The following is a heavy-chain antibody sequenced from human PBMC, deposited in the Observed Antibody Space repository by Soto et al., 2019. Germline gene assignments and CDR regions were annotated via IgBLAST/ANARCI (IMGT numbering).Heavy chain of an antibody. V-gene: IGHV4-30-4*01. CDR2: IYYSGST. Sequence: PSETLSLTCTASGGSISSAVYYWSWNSHPPGKGLEWIGYIYYSGSTFYNPSLKSRVTISVDTSKNQFSLKLSSVTAADTAVYYCASCRARMGSQYFQHWGKGTLVTVS. D-gene: IGHD2-8*01. CDR3: ASCRARMGSQYFQH. CDR1: GGSISSAVYY. J-gene: IGHJ1*01.